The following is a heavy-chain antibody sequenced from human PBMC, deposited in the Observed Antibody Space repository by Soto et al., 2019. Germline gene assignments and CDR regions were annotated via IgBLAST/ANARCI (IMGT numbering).Heavy chain of an antibody. D-gene: IGHD4-17*01. CDR2: VYYRGRS. CDR3: VSQRTTVPTQAYFDY. J-gene: IGHJ4*02. V-gene: IGHV4-39*01. CDR1: GGSVTNSSYY. Sequence: TSETMSLTCTVSGGSVTNSSYYWGWIPQSQGKGLEWIGSVYYRGRSYSKSSVKSRVTISVDTSKNRFSLSLNSVTASDTAVYFCVSQRTTVPTQAYFDYWGPGALVTVSS.